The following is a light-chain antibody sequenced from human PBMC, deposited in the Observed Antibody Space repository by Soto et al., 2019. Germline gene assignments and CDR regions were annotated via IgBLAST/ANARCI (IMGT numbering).Light chain of an antibody. CDR3: LQYNGYPRT. J-gene: IGKJ4*01. CDR1: QDIDHS. Sequence: DIQMTQSPSAMSASLGDRVTITCRASQDIDHSLAWFQQKPGKVPKRLIYRASTLHTGVPSRFSGSGSGTAFTLTISSLQPEDFATYYCLQYNGYPRTFGGGTKVDIK. CDR2: RAS. V-gene: IGKV1-17*03.